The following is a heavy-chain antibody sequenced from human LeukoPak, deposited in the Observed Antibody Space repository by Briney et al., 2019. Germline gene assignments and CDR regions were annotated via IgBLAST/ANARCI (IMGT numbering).Heavy chain of an antibody. CDR1: GDSISSYKYY. CDR2: LYYSGNT. J-gene: IGHJ3*02. CDR3: ARYSISFDAFDI. Sequence: PSETLSLTCNVSGDSISSYKYYWGWVRQPPGKGLEWIGNLYYSGNTYYNPSLKGRVTLSVDTSKNQFSLKLRSVTAADTAILYCARYSISFDAFDIWGQGTMVTVSS. V-gene: IGHV4-39*01. D-gene: IGHD4-11*01.